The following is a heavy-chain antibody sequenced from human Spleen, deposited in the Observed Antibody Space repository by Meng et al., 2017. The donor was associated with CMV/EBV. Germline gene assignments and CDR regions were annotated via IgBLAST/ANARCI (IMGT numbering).Heavy chain of an antibody. J-gene: IGHJ6*02. V-gene: IGHV3-11*04. CDR3: AKEGSFGMPPYNYGLDV. CDR1: EFTFRDSY. D-gene: IGHD3-3*01. CDR2: ISSSDRTI. Sequence: GESLKISCAASEFTFRDSYMSWIRQAPGKGLEWVSYISSSDRTIYYADSVKGRFTISRDSAKNSLFLQMNNVRAEDTAVYYCAKEGSFGMPPYNYGLDVWGQGTTVTVSS.